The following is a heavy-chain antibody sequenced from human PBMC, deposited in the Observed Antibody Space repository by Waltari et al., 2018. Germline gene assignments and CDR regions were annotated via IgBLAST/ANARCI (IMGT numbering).Heavy chain of an antibody. Sequence: EVQLVQSGAEVKKPGATVKISCKASGYTFTDYYIHWVQQAPGKGLEWMGRVDPADSEKINAEKFQGRVTITADTSTDTAYMELSSLRSEDTAVYYCATVLTTVPTYWFDPWGQGTLVTVSS. V-gene: IGHV1-69-2*01. CDR1: GYTFTDYY. J-gene: IGHJ5*02. CDR2: VDPADSEK. D-gene: IGHD4-4*01. CDR3: ATVLTTVPTYWFDP.